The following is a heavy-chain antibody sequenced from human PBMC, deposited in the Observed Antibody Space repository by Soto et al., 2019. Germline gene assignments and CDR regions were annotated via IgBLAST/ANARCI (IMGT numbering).Heavy chain of an antibody. V-gene: IGHV3-23*01. J-gene: IGHJ4*02. CDR1: GFTFSSYA. CDR3: AKGAGYSSGLSSDY. CDR2: ISGSGGST. Sequence: EVQLLESGGGLVQPGGCLRLSCAASGFTFSSYAMSWVRQAPGKGLEWVSAISGSGGSTYYADSVKGRFTISRDNSKHTLYLQMNSLRAEDTAVYYCAKGAGYSSGLSSDYWGQGTLVTVSS. D-gene: IGHD6-19*01.